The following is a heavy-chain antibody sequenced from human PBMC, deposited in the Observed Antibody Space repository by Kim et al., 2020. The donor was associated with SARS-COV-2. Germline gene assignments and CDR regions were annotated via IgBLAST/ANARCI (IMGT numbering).Heavy chain of an antibody. D-gene: IGHD3-10*01. Sequence: GGSLRLSCAASGFTFSSYAMHWVRQAPGKGLEWVAVISYDGSNKYYADSVKGRFTISRDNSKNTLYLTMNRLRAEDTAVYYCASPIPYGSGSYEAKWGQGTLVTVSS. J-gene: IGHJ4*02. CDR3: ASPIPYGSGSYEAK. CDR1: GFTFSSYA. V-gene: IGHV3-30-3*01. CDR2: ISYDGSNK.